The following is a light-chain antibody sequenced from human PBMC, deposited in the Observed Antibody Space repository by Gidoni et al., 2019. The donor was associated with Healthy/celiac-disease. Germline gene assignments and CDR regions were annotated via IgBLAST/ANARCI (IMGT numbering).Light chain of an antibody. CDR2: GAS. Sequence: EIVMTQSPATLSVSPGERATLSCRASQSVSSNLAWYQQKPGQAPRLLIYGASNRATGIPARFSGSGSGTEFTLTISSLQSEDFAVYYCQQYNNWPTWTFXXXTKVEIK. V-gene: IGKV3-15*01. CDR1: QSVSSN. J-gene: IGKJ1*01. CDR3: QQYNNWPTWT.